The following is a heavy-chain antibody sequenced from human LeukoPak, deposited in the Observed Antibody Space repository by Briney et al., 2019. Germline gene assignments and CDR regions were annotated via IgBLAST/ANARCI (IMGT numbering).Heavy chain of an antibody. J-gene: IGHJ4*02. CDR1: GFTFSSYA. CDR2: ISYDGSNK. D-gene: IGHD5-18*01. Sequence: GGSLRLSCEASGFTFSSYAMSWVRQAPGKGLEWVAVISYDGSNKYYADSVKGRFTISRDNSKNTLYLQMNSLRAEDTAVYYCARERGYSYVPFDYWGQGTLVTVSS. CDR3: ARERGYSYVPFDY. V-gene: IGHV3-30*04.